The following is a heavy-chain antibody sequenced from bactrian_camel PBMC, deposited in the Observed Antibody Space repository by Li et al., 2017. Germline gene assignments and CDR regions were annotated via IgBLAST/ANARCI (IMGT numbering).Heavy chain of an antibody. D-gene: IGHD5*01. CDR3: ATGSNAIEGAYNY. V-gene: IGHV3S31*01. CDR2: INSGGGST. J-gene: IGHJ4*01. Sequence: VQLVESGGGLVQHGGSLRLSCEASGFTFHAYAMSWVRQAPGKGLEWVSAINSGGGSTYYADSVKGRFTISRDNAKNTLYLQMNSLKTADTAVYYCATGSNAIEGAYNYWGQGTQVTVS. CDR1: GFTFHAYA.